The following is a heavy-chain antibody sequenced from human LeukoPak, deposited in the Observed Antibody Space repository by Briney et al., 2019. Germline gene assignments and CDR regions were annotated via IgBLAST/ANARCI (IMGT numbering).Heavy chain of an antibody. V-gene: IGHV3-23*01. CDR1: GFTFSSYA. CDR3: AKGRGTTVTTSFDY. J-gene: IGHJ4*01. Sequence: GGSLRLSCGASGFTFSSYAMSWVRQAPGKGLEWVSAISAAGGSTYYADSVKGRFTLSRDNSKNTLYLQMISLRAEDTALYYCAKGRGTTVTTSFDYWGQGTLITVSS. D-gene: IGHD4-17*01. CDR2: ISAAGGST.